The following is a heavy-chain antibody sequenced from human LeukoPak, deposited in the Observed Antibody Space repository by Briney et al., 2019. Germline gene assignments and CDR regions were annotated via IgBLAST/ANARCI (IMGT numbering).Heavy chain of an antibody. Sequence: GRSLRLSCAASGFTFSSYGMHWVRQAPGKGLEWVAVISYDGSNKYYADSVKGRFTISRDNSKNTLYLQMNSLRAEDTAVYYCAKDRGSSSWYDYYYYGMDVWGQGTTVTVSS. V-gene: IGHV3-30*18. CDR3: AKDRGSSSWYDYYYYGMDV. D-gene: IGHD6-13*01. CDR2: ISYDGSNK. CDR1: GFTFSSYG. J-gene: IGHJ6*02.